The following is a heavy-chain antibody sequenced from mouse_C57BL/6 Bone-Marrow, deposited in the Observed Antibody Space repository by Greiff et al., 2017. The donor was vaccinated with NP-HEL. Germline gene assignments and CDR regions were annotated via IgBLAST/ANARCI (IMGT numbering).Heavy chain of an antibody. CDR2: IYPRSGNT. Sequence: QVQLQQSGAELARPGASVKLSCKASGYTFTSYGISWVKQRTGQGLEWIGEIYPRSGNTYYNEKFKGKATLTADKSSSTAYMELRSLTSEDSAVYFCARKEGLLLFAYWGQGTLVTVSA. D-gene: IGHD1-1*01. J-gene: IGHJ3*01. CDR3: ARKEGLLLFAY. CDR1: GYTFTSYG. V-gene: IGHV1-81*01.